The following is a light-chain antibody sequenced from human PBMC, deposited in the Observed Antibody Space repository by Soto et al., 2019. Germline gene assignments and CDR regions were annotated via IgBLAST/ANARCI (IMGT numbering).Light chain of an antibody. CDR1: SSNIGSNT. Sequence: QSVLTQPPSVSETPGQRGTISCSGSSSNIGSNTVNWYRQLPETAPKLLIYSHTQRPSGVPDRFSGSKSGTSASLAISGLQSEYEADYYCAVWDDSLNGCVFGTGTKVTVL. J-gene: IGLJ1*01. CDR2: SHT. V-gene: IGLV1-44*01. CDR3: AVWDDSLNGCV.